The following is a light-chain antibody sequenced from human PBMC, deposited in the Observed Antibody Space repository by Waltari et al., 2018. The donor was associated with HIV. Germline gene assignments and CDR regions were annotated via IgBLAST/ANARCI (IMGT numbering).Light chain of an antibody. J-gene: IGKJ1*01. V-gene: IGKV3-15*01. CDR2: DAS. Sequence: VMTPSPAPSSESAGATATISSRASQSGSNNFAWYQQKPREAPRLRIYDASDRATGVPARFSGSGSGTDFTLTISSLQSEDFAVYFCQQYKDWPPWTFGQGTKVEMK. CDR3: QQYKDWPPWT. CDR1: QSGSNN.